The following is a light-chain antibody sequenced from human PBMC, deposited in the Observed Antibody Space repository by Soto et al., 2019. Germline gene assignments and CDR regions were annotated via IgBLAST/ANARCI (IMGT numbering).Light chain of an antibody. CDR3: QSYDATNQV. V-gene: IGLV6-57*01. CDR2: EDN. J-gene: IGLJ3*02. Sequence: NFMLTQPHSVSESPGKTVIISCTRSSGSIASNYVQWYQQRPGSSPTTVIYEDNQRPSGVPDRFSGSIDSSSNSASLTISGLETEDEADYYCQSYDATNQVFGGGTMTVL. CDR1: SGSIASNY.